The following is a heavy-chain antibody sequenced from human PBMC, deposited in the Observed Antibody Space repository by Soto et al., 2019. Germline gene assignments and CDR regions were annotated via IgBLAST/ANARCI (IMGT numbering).Heavy chain of an antibody. J-gene: IGHJ5*02. CDR3: ARVGRQQLAP. D-gene: IGHD6-13*01. CDR2: INQDGGGT. CDR1: GFTFFSSF. V-gene: IGHV3-7*03. Sequence: GGSLRLSCVASGFTFFSSFMGWVRQAPGKGLQWVANINQDGGGTYYADSVKGRFTISRDNAKNSLYLQMNSLRAEDTAVYYCARVGRQQLAPWGQGTLVTVSS.